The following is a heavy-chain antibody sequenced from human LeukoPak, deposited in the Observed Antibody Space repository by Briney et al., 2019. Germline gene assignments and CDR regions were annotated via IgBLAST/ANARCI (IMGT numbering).Heavy chain of an antibody. J-gene: IGHJ2*01. D-gene: IGHD4-17*01. V-gene: IGHV3-11*01. CDR3: ARRTVTRDWYFDL. CDR1: GFTFSDYY. Sequence: GGSLGLSCAASGFTFSDYYMSWIRQAPGKGLEWVSYISSSGTTIYYADSVKGRFTISRDNAKNSLYLQMNSLRAEDTAVYYCARRTVTRDWYFDLWGRGTLVTVSS. CDR2: ISSSGTTI.